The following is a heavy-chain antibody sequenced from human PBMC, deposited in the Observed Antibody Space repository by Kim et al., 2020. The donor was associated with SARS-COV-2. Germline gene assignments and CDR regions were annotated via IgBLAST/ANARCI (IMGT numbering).Heavy chain of an antibody. J-gene: IGHJ5*02. V-gene: IGHV3-23*01. CDR2: ISGSGGST. CDR1: GFTFSTYA. D-gene: IGHD4-17*01. Sequence: GGSLRLSCVVSGFTFSTYAMSWVRQAPGKGLEWVSSISGSGGSTYKADTVKGGFTTSRDNSKNTLYLQMNSLRAEDMAVYYVVRAMGTYYGFDPWGQGTLLTVSS. CDR3: VRAMGTYYGFDP.